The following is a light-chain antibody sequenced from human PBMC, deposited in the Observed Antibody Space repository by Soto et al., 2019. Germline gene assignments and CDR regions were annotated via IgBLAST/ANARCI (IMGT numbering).Light chain of an antibody. CDR2: KAS. CDR3: QQYNTYPHT. Sequence: DIQMTQSPSTLSASVGDSVTITCRASQSISPWLAWYQQKPGKAPTLLIYKASSLEGGVPSRFSGSGSGTDYNISVSSVQPDDFATYYCQQYNTYPHTFGGGTTVEIK. CDR1: QSISPW. V-gene: IGKV1-5*03. J-gene: IGKJ4*01.